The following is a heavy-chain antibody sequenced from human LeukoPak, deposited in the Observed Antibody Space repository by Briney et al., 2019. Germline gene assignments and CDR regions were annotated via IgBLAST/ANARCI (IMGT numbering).Heavy chain of an antibody. CDR2: ISSRGSVI. J-gene: IGHJ4*02. Sequence: GGSLRLSCATSGFTFSDYTMNWVRQAPGKRLEWLSSISSRGSVIYYADSVKGRFTISRDNANNSLYLQMNSLRADDTAVYYCARDLGARGYWGRGILVTVSS. CDR3: ARDLGARGY. V-gene: IGHV3-21*01. D-gene: IGHD3-16*01. CDR1: GFTFSDYT.